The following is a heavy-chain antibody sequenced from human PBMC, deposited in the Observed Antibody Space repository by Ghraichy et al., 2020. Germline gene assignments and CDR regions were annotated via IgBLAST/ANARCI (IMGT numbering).Heavy chain of an antibody. D-gene: IGHD6-13*01. Sequence: GGSLRLSCAASGFTFSSYSMSWVRQAPGKGLEWVSSISSSSSYIYYADSMKGRFTNSRDNAKNSLYLQMNSLRAEDTAVYYCARGSSTWYSPDYWGQGTLVTVSS. J-gene: IGHJ4*02. CDR3: ARGSSTWYSPDY. CDR1: GFTFSSYS. CDR2: ISSSSSYI. V-gene: IGHV3-21*01.